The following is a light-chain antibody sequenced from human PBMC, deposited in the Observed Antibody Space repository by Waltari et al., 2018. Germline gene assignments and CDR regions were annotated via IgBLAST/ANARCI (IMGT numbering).Light chain of an antibody. V-gene: IGKV3-20*01. CDR3: QHYVRLPAT. CDR2: GAS. Sequence: CRAGQSVSRTLARDQQKPGQAPKLLINGASIRATGIPDRFTCSGSGTDFSLTISSLEPEDFAIYFCQHYVRLPATFGQGTKVEIK. CDR1: QSVSRT. J-gene: IGKJ1*01.